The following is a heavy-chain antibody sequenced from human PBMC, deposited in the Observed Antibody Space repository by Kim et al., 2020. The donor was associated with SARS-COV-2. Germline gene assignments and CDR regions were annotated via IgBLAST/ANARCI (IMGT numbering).Heavy chain of an antibody. V-gene: IGHV1-8*01. CDR1: GYTFTSYD. D-gene: IGHD3-3*01. CDR2: MNSNSGNT. Sequence: ASVKVSCKASGYTFTSYDINWVRQATGQGLEWMGWMNSNSGNTGYAQKFQGRVTMTRNTSISTAYMELSSLRSEDTAVYYCARASLRITIFGVVTAGSILDYWGQGTLVTVSS. J-gene: IGHJ4*02. CDR3: ARASLRITIFGVVTAGSILDY.